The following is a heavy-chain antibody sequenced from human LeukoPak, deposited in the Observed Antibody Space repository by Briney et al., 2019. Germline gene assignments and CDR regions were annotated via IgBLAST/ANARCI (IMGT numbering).Heavy chain of an antibody. Sequence: SVKVSCKASVGTFSSYAISWVRQAPGQGLKWMGGIIPIFGTADYAQKFQGRVTITADESTSTAYMELSSLRSEDTAVYYCASGDGYNYDWFDPWGQGTLVTVSS. D-gene: IGHD5-24*01. CDR2: IIPIFGTA. CDR3: ASGDGYNYDWFDP. J-gene: IGHJ5*02. CDR1: VGTFSSYA. V-gene: IGHV1-69*13.